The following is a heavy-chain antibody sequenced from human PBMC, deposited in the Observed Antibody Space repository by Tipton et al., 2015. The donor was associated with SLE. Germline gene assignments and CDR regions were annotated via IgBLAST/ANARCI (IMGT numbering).Heavy chain of an antibody. D-gene: IGHD3-10*01. Sequence: TLSLTCVVYGGSFSGYYWSWIRQPPGKGLEWIGEINHSGSTNYNPSLKSRVTISVDTSKNQFSLKLSSVTAADTAVYYCAREVPGGWFGELPNWFDPWGQGTLVTVSS. CDR2: INHSGST. CDR1: GGSFSGYY. CDR3: AREVPGGWFGELPNWFDP. J-gene: IGHJ5*02. V-gene: IGHV4-34*01.